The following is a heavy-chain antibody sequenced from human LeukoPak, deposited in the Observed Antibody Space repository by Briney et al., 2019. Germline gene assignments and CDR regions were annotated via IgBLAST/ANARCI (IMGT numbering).Heavy chain of an antibody. CDR1: GFSFSSCA. D-gene: IGHD7-27*01. CDR2: LSGSGDST. Sequence: GGSLRLSCAASGFSFSSCAMSWVRQAPGKGLEWVSGLSGSGDSTFYADSVRGRFTISRDNSKSTLYLQMNSLRPEDTALYYCAKDGNWASVSWGQGTLVTVSS. V-gene: IGHV3-23*01. J-gene: IGHJ5*02. CDR3: AKDGNWASVS.